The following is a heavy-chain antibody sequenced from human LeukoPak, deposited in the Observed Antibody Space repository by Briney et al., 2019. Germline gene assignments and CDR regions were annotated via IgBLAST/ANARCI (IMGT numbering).Heavy chain of an antibody. D-gene: IGHD5-18*01. CDR1: GFTFSSYA. V-gene: IGHV3-23*01. J-gene: IGHJ4*02. CDR2: ISGSGGST. Sequence: GGSLRLSCAASGFTFSSYAMSWVRQAPGKGLEWVSAISGSGGSTYYADSVKGRFTISRDNSKNTLYLQMNSLRAGDTAVYYCAKGGYGIRIPTDYWGQGTLVTVSS. CDR3: AKGGYGIRIPTDY.